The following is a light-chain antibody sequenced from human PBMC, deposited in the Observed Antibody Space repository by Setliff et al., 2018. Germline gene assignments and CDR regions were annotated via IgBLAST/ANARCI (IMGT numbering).Light chain of an antibody. J-gene: IGLJ1*01. CDR1: SNDVGGYDY. Sequence: QSVLTQPASVSGSPGQSITISCTGTSNDVGGYDYVSWYQQYPGKAPKLIIYEVSKRPSGGSDRFSGSKSGNTASLTISGLQAEDEADYYCNSYTRRGTDVFGIGTKGTVL. CDR2: EVS. V-gene: IGLV2-14*01. CDR3: NSYTRRGTDV.